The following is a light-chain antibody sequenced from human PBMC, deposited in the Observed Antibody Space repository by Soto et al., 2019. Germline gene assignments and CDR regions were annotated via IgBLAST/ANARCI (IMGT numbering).Light chain of an antibody. Sequence: DIQMTQSPSSQSASVGDRVTITCRASQDIRNDLGWYQQQPGKAPKRLIYAASSLQSGVPSRFSGSGSGTEFTLTISSLQPEDFATYYCLQHNSYPPATFGGGTKVEIK. CDR1: QDIRND. CDR3: LQHNSYPPAT. V-gene: IGKV1-17*01. J-gene: IGKJ4*01. CDR2: AAS.